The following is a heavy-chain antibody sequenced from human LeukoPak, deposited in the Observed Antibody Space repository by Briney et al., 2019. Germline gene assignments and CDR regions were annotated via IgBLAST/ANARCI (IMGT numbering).Heavy chain of an antibody. CDR1: GGSVSSSNYH. D-gene: IGHD2/OR15-2a*01. J-gene: IGHJ5*02. V-gene: IGHV4-39*07. Sequence: SETLSLTCSVSGGSVSSSNYHWDWIRLPPGKGLEWIGSFYYGGITYYNPSLKSRVTISLDTSKSQFSLKLISVTASDTAVYYCARLTKFLTTYYPTPWGQGTLVTVSS. CDR2: FYYGGIT. CDR3: ARLTKFLTTYYPTP.